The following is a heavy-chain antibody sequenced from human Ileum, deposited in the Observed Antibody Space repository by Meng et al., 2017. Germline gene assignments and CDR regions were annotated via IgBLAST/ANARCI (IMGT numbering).Heavy chain of an antibody. Sequence: QGRRQESGPGVGRPAGTLSLTCAVSGDSISSRDWWSWVRQPPGKGLEWIGEISQESGRTNYNPSLKSRVTISLDKSKNQFSLNLNSVTAADTAVYYCVRNEGYSLGDWGQGTLVTVSS. V-gene: IGHV4-4*02. D-gene: IGHD2-21*01. CDR3: VRNEGYSLGD. CDR2: ISQESGRT. J-gene: IGHJ4*02. CDR1: GDSISSRDW.